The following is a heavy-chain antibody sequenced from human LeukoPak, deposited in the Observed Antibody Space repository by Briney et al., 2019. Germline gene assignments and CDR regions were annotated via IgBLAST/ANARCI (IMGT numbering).Heavy chain of an antibody. Sequence: SETLSLTCTVSGGSISSGGYYWGWIRQPPGKGLEWIGYMYHSGSTYYNPSLKSRVTISVDTSKNQFSLMLNSVTAADTAVYYCARERPSWWFDLWGRGTLVTVSS. V-gene: IGHV4-30-4*01. CDR2: MYHSGST. J-gene: IGHJ2*01. CDR1: GGSISSGGYY. CDR3: ARERPSWWFDL.